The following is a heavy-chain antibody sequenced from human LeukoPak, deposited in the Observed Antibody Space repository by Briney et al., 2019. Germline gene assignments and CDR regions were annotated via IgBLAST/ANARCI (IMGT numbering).Heavy chain of an antibody. CDR1: GYTFTSYY. D-gene: IGHD6-13*01. CDR2: INPSDGST. CDR3: ARGRAGFSGSWYVY. V-gene: IGHV1-46*01. Sequence: ASVKVSCQASGYTFTSYYMHWVRQAPGQGPEWMGVINPSDGSTSYAQKFQGRVAMTRDTSTSTVFMELSSLTSEDAAVYYCARGRAGFSGSWYVYWGQGTLVTVSS. J-gene: IGHJ4*02.